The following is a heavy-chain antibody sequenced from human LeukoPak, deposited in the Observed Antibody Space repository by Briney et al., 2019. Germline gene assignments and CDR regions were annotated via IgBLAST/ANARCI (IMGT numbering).Heavy chain of an antibody. D-gene: IGHD4-17*01. Sequence: GSVKVSCKASGYTFTGYYMHWVRQAPGQGLEWMGWISGKNGDTNSAQKLQGRVTMSTDTSTSTAYMELRSLTSDDTAVYYCARAGATVTRHFDYWGQGTLVTVSS. CDR1: GYTFTGYY. V-gene: IGHV1-18*04. J-gene: IGHJ4*02. CDR3: ARAGATVTRHFDY. CDR2: ISGKNGDT.